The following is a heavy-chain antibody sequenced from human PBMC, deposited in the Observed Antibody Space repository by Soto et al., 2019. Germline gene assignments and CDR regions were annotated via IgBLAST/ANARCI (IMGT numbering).Heavy chain of an antibody. CDR1: GGTFSSYA. J-gene: IGHJ6*02. V-gene: IGHV1-69*13. CDR2: IIPIFGTA. D-gene: IGHD6-19*01. Sequence: SVKVSCKASGGTFSSYAISWVRQAPGQGLEWMGGIIPIFGTANYAQKFQGRVTITADESTSTAYMELSSLRSEDTAVYYCASSTEAVARAYYYYGMDVWGQGTTVTVS. CDR3: ASSTEAVARAYYYYGMDV.